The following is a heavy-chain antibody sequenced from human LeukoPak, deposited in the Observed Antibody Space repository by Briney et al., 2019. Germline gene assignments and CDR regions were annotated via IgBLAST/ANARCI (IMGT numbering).Heavy chain of an antibody. Sequence: SVKVSCTASGGTFSSYTISWVRQAPGQGLEWMGRIIPILGIANYAQKFQGRVTITADKSTSTAYMELSSLRSEDTAVYYCATSRDYYDSSGYYGLQYFQHWGQGTLVTVSS. CDR2: IIPILGIA. V-gene: IGHV1-69*02. CDR1: GGTFSSYT. J-gene: IGHJ1*01. CDR3: ATSRDYYDSSGYYGLQYFQH. D-gene: IGHD3-22*01.